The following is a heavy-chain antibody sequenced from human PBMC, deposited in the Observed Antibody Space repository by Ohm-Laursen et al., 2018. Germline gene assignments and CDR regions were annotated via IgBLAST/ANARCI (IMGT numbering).Heavy chain of an antibody. Sequence: GSLRLSCAASGITFSSYGMTWVRQAPGKGLEWVSNIGGSGGNTNYADSVKGRFTISRDNSKNTLYLQMDSLRAEDTAVYYCAKLGVTDAFDIWGQGTMVTVSS. J-gene: IGHJ3*02. CDR1: GITFSSYG. V-gene: IGHV3-23*01. CDR3: AKLGVTDAFDI. D-gene: IGHD2-21*02. CDR2: IGGSGGNT.